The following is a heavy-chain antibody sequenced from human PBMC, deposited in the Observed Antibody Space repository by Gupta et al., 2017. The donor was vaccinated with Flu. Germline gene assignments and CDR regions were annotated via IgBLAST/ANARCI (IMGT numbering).Heavy chain of an antibody. CDR1: GSKFTSYW. V-gene: IGHV5-51*01. Sequence: EVQLLQSGAEVKKPGESLKISCKSSGSKFTSYWIGWVRQMPGKGLEWMGIIYPGDSDVRYSPSFEGQVIISVDKSSDTTFLHLNNLQASDTATFYCARFSRGGNYDVWGRGTLVTVSS. CDR3: ARFSRGGNYDV. CDR2: IYPGDSDV. D-gene: IGHD4-23*01. J-gene: IGHJ2*01.